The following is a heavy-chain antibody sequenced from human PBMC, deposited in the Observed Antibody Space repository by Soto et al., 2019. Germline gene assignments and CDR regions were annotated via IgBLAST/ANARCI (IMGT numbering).Heavy chain of an antibody. CDR1: GFTFSSYA. CDR3: AKDFSSVVSYLDD. Sequence: GGSLRLSCTAAGFTFSSYAINWVRQAPGKGLEWVSGISGTGFNTYYAGSVKGRFTISRDNSKKTVYLQMNSLRADDTAVYFCAKDFSSVVSYLDDSGQGTPVTVSS. J-gene: IGHJ4*02. CDR2: ISGTGFNT. D-gene: IGHD6-19*01. V-gene: IGHV3-23*01.